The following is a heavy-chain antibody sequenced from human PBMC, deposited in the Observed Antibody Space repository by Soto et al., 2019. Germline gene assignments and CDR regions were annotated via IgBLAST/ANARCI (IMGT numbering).Heavy chain of an antibody. D-gene: IGHD2-15*01. V-gene: IGHV3-73*01. CDR2: IRSKANSYAT. J-gene: IGHJ6*02. CDR3: TRAEQXCSGGSCSNVFYYGMDV. Sequence: GGSLRLSCAASGFTFSCSAMHWVRQASGKGLERVGRIRSKANSYATAYAASVKGRFTISRDDSKNTAYLQMNSLKTEDTAVYYCTRAEQXCSGGSCSNVFYYGMDVWGRGTTVTVSS. CDR1: GFTFSCSA.